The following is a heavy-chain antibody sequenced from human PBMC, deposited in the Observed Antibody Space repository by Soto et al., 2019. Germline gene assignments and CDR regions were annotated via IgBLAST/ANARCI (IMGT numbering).Heavy chain of an antibody. CDR2: IKYDGSEN. Sequence: AQSVESGGGLVQPGGSLRLSCVMSGFSFSDYWVAWVRQAPGKGLAWVASIKYDGSENKYVDSVKGRFTISRDNAKNSLYLQMNSLRAEDTAVYYCARGVSWGHFDNWGQGSLVTVSS. CDR3: ARGVSWGHFDN. CDR1: GFSFSDYW. D-gene: IGHD7-27*01. V-gene: IGHV3-7*05. J-gene: IGHJ4*02.